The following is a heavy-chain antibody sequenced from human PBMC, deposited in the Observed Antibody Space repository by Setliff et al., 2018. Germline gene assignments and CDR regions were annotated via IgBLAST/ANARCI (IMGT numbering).Heavy chain of an antibody. Sequence: SETLSLTCTVSGDSINSRTNYWSWIRQPAGKGPEWIGHIYASWSTNYNPSLKSRVTISLDTFKNQFSLKLSSVTAADTAVYYCARGSFPYDNSGFDYWGQGTLVTVSS. CDR2: IYASWST. J-gene: IGHJ4*02. CDR1: GDSINSRTNY. D-gene: IGHD3-22*01. CDR3: ARGSFPYDNSGFDY. V-gene: IGHV4-61*09.